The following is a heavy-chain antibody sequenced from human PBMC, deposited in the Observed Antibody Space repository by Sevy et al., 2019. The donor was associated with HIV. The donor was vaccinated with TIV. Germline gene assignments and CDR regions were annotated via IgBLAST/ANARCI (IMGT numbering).Heavy chain of an antibody. CDR1: GFTVIFNS. D-gene: IGHD3-3*01. V-gene: IGHV3-53*01. J-gene: IGHJ4*02. Sequence: GGSLRLSCAASGFTVIFNSMSWVRQAPGRGLVWVSVIYVGRNTYYADSVKGRFTIFRDSFKDTVDLQMDSLRPEDSGVYYCVRERAWIDHWGQGTLVTVSS. CDR3: VRERAWIDH. CDR2: IYVGRNT.